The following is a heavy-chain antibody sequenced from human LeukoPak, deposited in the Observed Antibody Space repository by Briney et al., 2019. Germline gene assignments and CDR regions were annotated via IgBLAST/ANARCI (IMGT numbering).Heavy chain of an antibody. CDR3: VRHDGRGGATMGAFDS. D-gene: IGHD4/OR15-4a*01. J-gene: IGHJ5*01. CDR1: AASISSSSHH. Sequence: SETLSLTCTISAASISSSSHHWGWIRQSPGKGLEWIRSIYYGQTIYYNPSLSSRVTISEVTSKDQFTLQLNSVTAADTAVYYCVRHDGRGGATMGAFDSWGQGSLVTVSS. V-gene: IGHV4-39*01. CDR2: IYYGQTI.